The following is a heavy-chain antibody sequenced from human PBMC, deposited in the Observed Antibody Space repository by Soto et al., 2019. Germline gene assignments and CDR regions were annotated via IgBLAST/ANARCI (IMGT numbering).Heavy chain of an antibody. J-gene: IGHJ3*02. D-gene: IGHD3-22*01. CDR2: ISSSSSYI. CDR3: AREGVVVVIRGGDAFDI. CDR1: GFTFSSYA. Sequence: GGSLRLSCAASGFTFSSYAMSWVRQAPGKGLEWVSAISSSSSYIYYADSVKGRFTISRDNAKNSLYLQMNSLRAEDTAVYYCAREGVVVVIRGGDAFDIWGQGTMVTVSS. V-gene: IGHV3-21*01.